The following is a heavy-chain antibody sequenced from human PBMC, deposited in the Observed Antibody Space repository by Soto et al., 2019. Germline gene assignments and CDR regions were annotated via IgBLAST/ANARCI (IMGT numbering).Heavy chain of an antibody. CDR3: AKGTGKYDAFDI. D-gene: IGHD7-27*01. CDR1: GFTFSSYA. CDR2: IRGSGGST. Sequence: GGSLRLSCAASGFTFSSYAMSWVRQAPGKGLEWVSAIRGSGGSTYYADSVKGRFTISRDNSKNTLYLQMNSLRAEDTAVYYCAKGTGKYDAFDIWGQGTMVTVSS. V-gene: IGHV3-23*01. J-gene: IGHJ3*02.